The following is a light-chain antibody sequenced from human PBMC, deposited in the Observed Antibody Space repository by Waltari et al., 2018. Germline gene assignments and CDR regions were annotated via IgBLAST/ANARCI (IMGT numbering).Light chain of an antibody. V-gene: IGKV2-28*01. J-gene: IGKJ3*01. CDR3: MQALQTPVT. Sequence: DIVMTQSPLSLPVTPGEPASISCRSSQSLLHSTGNNYLDWYLQKPGQSPQLLIYLGSNRASGVPDRFSGSGSGTDFTLKISRVEAEDVGVYYCMQALQTPVTFGPGTNVDIK. CDR2: LGS. CDR1: QSLLHSTGNNY.